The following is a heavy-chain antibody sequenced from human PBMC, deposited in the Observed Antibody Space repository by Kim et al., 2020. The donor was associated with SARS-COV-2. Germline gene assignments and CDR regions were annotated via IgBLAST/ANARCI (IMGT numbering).Heavy chain of an antibody. CDR3: ARDRLPLEVTVALGD. D-gene: IGHD2-21*02. CDR2: IWYDGNNK. J-gene: IGHJ4*02. CDR1: GFNLSRYG. Sequence: GGSLRLSCAASGFNLSRYGMHWVRQAPGKGLEWVAVIWYDGNNKYYADSVEGRFTISRDNSKNTLYLQMSSMRAEDTAVYYCARDRLPLEVTVALGDWGQGTLVTVSS. V-gene: IGHV3-33*01.